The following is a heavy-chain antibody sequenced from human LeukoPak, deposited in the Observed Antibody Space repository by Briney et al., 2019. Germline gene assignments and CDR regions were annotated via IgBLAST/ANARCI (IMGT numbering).Heavy chain of an antibody. CDR2: INPNNGDT. Sequence: ASVKVSCKASGYTFTAQYMHWVRHAPGQGLEWVGWINPNNGDTKYAQSFLGRVTMTRDTSTTTAYMELSSLRSDDTAVYFCASYPRSIPTPPFDYWGQGTLVTVSS. CDR1: GYTFTAQY. J-gene: IGHJ4*02. V-gene: IGHV1-2*02. CDR3: ASYPRSIPTPPFDY. D-gene: IGHD2-21*01.